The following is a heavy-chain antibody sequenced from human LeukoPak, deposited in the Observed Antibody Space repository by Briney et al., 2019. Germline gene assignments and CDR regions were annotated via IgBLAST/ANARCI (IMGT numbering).Heavy chain of an antibody. Sequence: GGSLRLSCAASGFTFNTYAMSWVRQAPGKGLEWVSAISGGGATSYYADSVEGRFTISRDNSKNTLYLQMNSLRAEDTAIYYCAKDGSSGIAATADASDIWGQGTMVTVSS. D-gene: IGHD6-13*01. CDR2: ISGGGATS. CDR1: GFTFNTYA. V-gene: IGHV3-23*01. CDR3: AKDGSSGIAATADASDI. J-gene: IGHJ3*02.